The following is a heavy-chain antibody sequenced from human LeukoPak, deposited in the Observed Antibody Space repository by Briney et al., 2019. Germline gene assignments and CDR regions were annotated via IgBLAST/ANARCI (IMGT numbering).Heavy chain of an antibody. V-gene: IGHV3-23*01. CDR3: AKDRTSMVTTGLDY. D-gene: IGHD4-17*01. CDR1: GFTFSNYA. Sequence: QPGGSLRLSCAASGFTFSNYAMSWVRPAPGKGLEWVSAISGGGRNTYYAASVKGRFTISRDNSKNMLHLQMNSLRAEDTAVYYCAKDRTSMVTTGLDYWGQGTLVTVSS. CDR2: ISGGGRNT. J-gene: IGHJ4*02.